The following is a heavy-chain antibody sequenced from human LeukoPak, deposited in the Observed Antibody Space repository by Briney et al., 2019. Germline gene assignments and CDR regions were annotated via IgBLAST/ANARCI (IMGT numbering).Heavy chain of an antibody. J-gene: IGHJ4*02. D-gene: IGHD3-9*01. CDR3: ARWGLRYFEGPFDY. CDR1: GRSISSYY. V-gene: IGHV4-59*01. CDR2: IYYSGST. Sequence: PSEPLSLTCTVSGRSISSYYWSWIRQPPGKGLEWMGYIYYSGSTNYNPSLKSRVTISVDTSKNQFSLKLSSVTAADTAVYYCARWGLRYFEGPFDYWGQGTLVTVSS.